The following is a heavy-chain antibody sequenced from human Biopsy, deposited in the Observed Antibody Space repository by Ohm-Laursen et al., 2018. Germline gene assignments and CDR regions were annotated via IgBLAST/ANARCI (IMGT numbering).Heavy chain of an antibody. CDR3: ARVRGGFLEWFDY. Sequence: TLSLTCNVSDGSIDNYHWTWIRQAPGKTLEWIASIYYSGTTNKNPSLKSRVTISVDTSKRQFYLELSSVTAADTAIYYCARVRGGFLEWFDYWGQGTLITVSS. CDR2: IYYSGTT. D-gene: IGHD3-3*01. J-gene: IGHJ5*01. V-gene: IGHV4-59*01. CDR1: DGSIDNYH.